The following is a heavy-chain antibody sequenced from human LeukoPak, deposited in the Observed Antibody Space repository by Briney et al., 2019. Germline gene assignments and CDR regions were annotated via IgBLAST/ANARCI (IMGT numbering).Heavy chain of an antibody. CDR1: GGSISSSSYY. V-gene: IGHV4-39*01. J-gene: IGHJ4*02. CDR2: IYYSGST. Sequence: SETLSLTCTVSGGSISSSSYYWAWIRQPPGKGLEWIGSIYYSGSTYYNPSLKSRVTISVDTSKNQFSLKLTSVTAADTAVYFGARTYSSGWYPKRWGQGTLVTVSS. CDR3: ARTYSSGWYPKR. D-gene: IGHD6-19*01.